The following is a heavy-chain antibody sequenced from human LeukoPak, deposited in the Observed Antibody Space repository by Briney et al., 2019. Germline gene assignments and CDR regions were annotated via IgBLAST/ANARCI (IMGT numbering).Heavy chain of an antibody. CDR2: IYSSGST. V-gene: IGHV4-4*07. D-gene: IGHD1-1*01. J-gene: IGHJ5*02. Sequence: PSETLSLTCAVSGGSISGFHWSWIRQPAGKGLEWIGRIYSSGSTNYNPSLKSRVTISVDKSKNQFSLKLSSVTAADTAMYYCAREAGTFPPWGQGTLVTVSS. CDR1: GGSISGFH. CDR3: AREAGTFPP.